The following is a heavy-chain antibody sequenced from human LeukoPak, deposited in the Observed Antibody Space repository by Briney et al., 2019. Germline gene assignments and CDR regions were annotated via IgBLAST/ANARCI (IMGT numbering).Heavy chain of an antibody. D-gene: IGHD6-19*01. J-gene: IGHJ4*01. CDR2: ISWNSGII. CDR3: AKSGFGSGWAFDY. V-gene: IGHV3-9*03. CDR1: GFTFHDYA. Sequence: GRSLRLSCAASGFTFHDYAMHWVRQVPGKGLEWVSGISWNSGIIGYADSVKGRFTISRDNAKNSLYLQMNSLRAEDMALYYCAKSGFGSGWAFDYWGQGTLVTVSS.